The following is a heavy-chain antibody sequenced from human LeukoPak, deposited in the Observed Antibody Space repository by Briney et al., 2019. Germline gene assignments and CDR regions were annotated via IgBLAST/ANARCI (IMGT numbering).Heavy chain of an antibody. J-gene: IGHJ4*02. CDR1: GGTFSSYA. V-gene: IGHV1-3*01. CDR3: ARDELDGYNLGGFDY. D-gene: IGHD5-24*01. CDR2: INAGNGNT. Sequence: GASVKVSCKASGGTFSSYAISWVRQAPGQRLEWMGWINAGNGNTKYSQKFQGRVTITRDTSASTAYMELSSLRSEDTAVYYCARDELDGYNLGGFDYWGQGTLVTVSS.